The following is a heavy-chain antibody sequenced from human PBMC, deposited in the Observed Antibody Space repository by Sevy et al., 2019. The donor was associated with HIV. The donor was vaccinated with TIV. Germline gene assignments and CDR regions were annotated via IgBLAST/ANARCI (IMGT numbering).Heavy chain of an antibody. CDR2: INHSGST. D-gene: IGHD3-10*01. J-gene: IGHJ4*02. V-gene: IGHV4-34*01. CDR3: AREVLLWSGVDY. CDR1: GGSFSGYY. Sequence: SETLSLTCAVYGGSFSGYYWSWIRQPPGKGLEWIGEINHSGSTNYNPSLKSRVTISVDTSKNQFSLKLSSVTAADTAVYYCAREVLLWSGVDYWGQGTLVTVSS.